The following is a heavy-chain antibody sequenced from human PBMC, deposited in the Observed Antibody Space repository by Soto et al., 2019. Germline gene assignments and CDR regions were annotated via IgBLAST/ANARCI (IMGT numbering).Heavy chain of an antibody. J-gene: IGHJ3*02. CDR2: INSDVSST. CDR3: ARDFAFGAIVSFDAFDI. V-gene: IGHV3-74*01. CDR1: GFTFSTYW. D-gene: IGHD1-26*01. Sequence: EVQLVESGGGLVQPGGSLRLSCAASGFTFSTYWMHWVRQAPGKGLVWVSRINSDVSSTAYAHYVKGRFTISRDNAKNTLYLKMNSLRSEDTAVYYCARDFAFGAIVSFDAFDIWGQGTMVTVSS.